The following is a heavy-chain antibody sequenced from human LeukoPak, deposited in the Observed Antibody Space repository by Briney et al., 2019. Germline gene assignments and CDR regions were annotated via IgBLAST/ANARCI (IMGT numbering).Heavy chain of an antibody. D-gene: IGHD1-26*01. CDR3: ARDRPGSYPTY. J-gene: IGHJ4*02. V-gene: IGHV1-18*01. CDR1: GYTFTSYG. Sequence: ASVKVSCKASGYTFTSYGIGWVHQAPGQGLDWMGWISAYNGNTNYAQKLQGRVTMTTDTSTSTAYMELRSLRSDDTAVYYCARDRPGSYPTYWGQGTLVTVSS. CDR2: ISAYNGNT.